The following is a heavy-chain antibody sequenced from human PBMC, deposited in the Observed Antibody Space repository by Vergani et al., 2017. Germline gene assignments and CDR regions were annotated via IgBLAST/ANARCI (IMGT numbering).Heavy chain of an antibody. J-gene: IGHJ5*02. V-gene: IGHV3-7*01. Sequence: EVRLVESGGGLVQPGGSLRLSCEASGFTFSNLWMTWVRQAPGKGLEWVANIKYDGSKKNYVDSVKGRFTISRDNAKNSLYLQMNNLRVEDTAVYFCARSPHGYTYGGYISQFDPWGQGTLVTVSS. CDR3: ARSPHGYTYGGYISQFDP. D-gene: IGHD5-18*01. CDR1: GFTFSNLW. CDR2: IKYDGSKK.